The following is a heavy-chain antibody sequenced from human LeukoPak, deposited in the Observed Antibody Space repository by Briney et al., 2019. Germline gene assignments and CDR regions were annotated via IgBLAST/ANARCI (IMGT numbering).Heavy chain of an antibody. CDR3: ARRAIMEAVNSHNWYFDL. J-gene: IGHJ2*01. CDR1: GFTFSRDW. D-gene: IGHD2-15*01. Sequence: GGSLRLSCAASGFTFSRDWMHWVRQGPGKGLVWVSRMNSDGSTTNYADSVKGRFTISRDNAKKSLYLQMNSLRAEETAVYYCARRAIMEAVNSHNWYFDLWGRGTLVTVSS. V-gene: IGHV3-74*01. CDR2: MNSDGSTT.